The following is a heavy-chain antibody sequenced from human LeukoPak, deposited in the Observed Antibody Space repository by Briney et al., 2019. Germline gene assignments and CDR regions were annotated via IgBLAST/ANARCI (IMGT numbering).Heavy chain of an antibody. CDR1: GFTVSSNY. Sequence: GGSLRLSCAASGFTVSSNYMSWVRQAPGKGLEWVSVIYSGGSTYYADSVKGRFTISRDNSKNTLYLQMNSLRAEDTAVYYCARQKGDGYYYYYGMDVWGQGTKVTVSS. CDR3: ARQKGDGYYYYYGMDV. CDR2: IYSGGST. D-gene: IGHD5-24*01. V-gene: IGHV3-66*04. J-gene: IGHJ6*02.